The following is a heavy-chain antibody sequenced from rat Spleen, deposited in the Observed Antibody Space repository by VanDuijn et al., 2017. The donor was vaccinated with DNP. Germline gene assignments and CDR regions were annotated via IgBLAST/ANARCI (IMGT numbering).Heavy chain of an antibody. D-gene: IGHD1-4*01. CDR3: GRVAYPGGAMDA. CDR1: GFTFSDYN. CDR2: INKDSSPI. V-gene: IGHV4-2*01. J-gene: IGHJ4*01. Sequence: EVQLVESGGGLVQPGRSLKLSCAASGFTFSDYNMAWVRQAPGKGLEWIGEINKDSSPIKYNPSLKDKFTISRDNGQSTLYLQMTKLGSEDTVIYYCGRVAYPGGAMDAWGQGISVTVSS.